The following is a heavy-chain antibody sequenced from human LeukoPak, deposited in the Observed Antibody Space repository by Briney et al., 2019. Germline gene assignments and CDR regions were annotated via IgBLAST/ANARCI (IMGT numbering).Heavy chain of an antibody. CDR3: ARGSRWFDP. V-gene: IGHV1-46*01. J-gene: IGHJ5*02. D-gene: IGHD2-2*01. Sequence: ASVKVSCKASGYTFTGYYMHWVRQAPGQGLEWMGIINPSGGTTTYAQKFQGRVTVTRDTSTSTVYMELNSLRSEDTAVYYCARGSRWFDPWGQGTLVTVSS. CDR2: INPSGGTT. CDR1: GYTFTGYY.